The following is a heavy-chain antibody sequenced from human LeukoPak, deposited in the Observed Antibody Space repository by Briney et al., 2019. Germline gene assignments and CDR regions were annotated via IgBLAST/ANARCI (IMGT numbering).Heavy chain of an antibody. CDR2: IKEDGTMT. CDR1: GFTFSQYW. D-gene: IGHD1-26*01. CDR3: ARDGSSTRAPNWYFDL. J-gene: IGHJ2*01. Sequence: GGSLRLSCAASGFTFSQYWMSWFRQAPGRGLEWVANIKEDGTMTKYVDSVKGRFTISRDNAKNSLYLQMNSLRAEDTAVYYCARDGSSTRAPNWYFDLWGRGTLVTVSS. V-gene: IGHV3-7*05.